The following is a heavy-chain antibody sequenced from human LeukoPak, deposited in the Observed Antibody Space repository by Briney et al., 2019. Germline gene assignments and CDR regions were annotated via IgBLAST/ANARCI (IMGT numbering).Heavy chain of an antibody. D-gene: IGHD6-13*01. Sequence: GSLRLSCAASGFTFSSYAMSWIRQPPGKGLEWIGSIYYSGSTYYNPSLKSRVTISVDTSKNQFSLKLSSVTAADTAVYYCARGDYSSSWHYYFDYWGQGTLVTVSS. V-gene: IGHV4-39*01. CDR2: IYYSGST. J-gene: IGHJ4*02. CDR3: ARGDYSSSWHYYFDY. CDR1: GFTFSSYA.